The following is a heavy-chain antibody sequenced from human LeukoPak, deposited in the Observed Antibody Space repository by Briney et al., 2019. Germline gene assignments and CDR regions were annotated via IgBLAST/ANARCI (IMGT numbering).Heavy chain of an antibody. CDR1: GFTFSSYA. CDR3: ARCTASCYANAFDV. Sequence: GGSLRLSCAASGFTFSSYAMTWVRQAPGKGLEWVSSISGPGGSTYYADSVKGRFTISRDNSKKTLYLQMNSLRPEDTAVYYCARCTASCYANAFDVWGQGTLLTVSS. D-gene: IGHD2-2*01. CDR2: ISGPGGST. J-gene: IGHJ3*01. V-gene: IGHV3-23*01.